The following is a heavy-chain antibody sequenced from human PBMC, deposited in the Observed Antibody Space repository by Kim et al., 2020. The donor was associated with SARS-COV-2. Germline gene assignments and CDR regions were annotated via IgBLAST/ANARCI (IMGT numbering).Heavy chain of an antibody. D-gene: IGHD3-3*01. CDR2: INPSGGST. CDR1: GYTFTSYY. CDR3: ARGGSGRHYDFWSGYYDGGYYYYGMDV. V-gene: IGHV1-46*01. Sequence: ASVKVSCKASGYTFTSYYMHWVRQAPGQGLEWMGIINPSGGSTSYAQKFQGRVTMTRDTSTSTVYMELSSLRSEDTAVYYCARGGSGRHYDFWSGYYDGGYYYYGMDVWGQGTTVTVSS. J-gene: IGHJ6*02.